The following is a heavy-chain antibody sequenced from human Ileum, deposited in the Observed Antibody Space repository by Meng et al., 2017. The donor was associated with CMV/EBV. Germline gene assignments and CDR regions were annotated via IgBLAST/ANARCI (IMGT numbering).Heavy chain of an antibody. CDR2: ICGTGTT. CDR1: GDSLSTSS. Sequence: QGLLAQPGPGLVRPSETLSLTCTVSGDSLSTSSWNWIRQSAGSRLEWIGRICGTGTTNYNPSFKSRVTLSLDKSKNQFSLKLSSVTAADTAVYYCARRIREVREISWENWLAPWGQGTLVTVSS. CDR3: ARRIREVREISWENWLAP. J-gene: IGHJ5*02. V-gene: IGHV4-4*07. D-gene: IGHD3-10*01.